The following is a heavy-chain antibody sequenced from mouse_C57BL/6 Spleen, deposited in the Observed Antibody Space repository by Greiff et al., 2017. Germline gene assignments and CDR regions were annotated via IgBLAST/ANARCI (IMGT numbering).Heavy chain of an antibody. CDR3: AKNYYGSSYDAMDY. CDR2: IYPGDGDT. J-gene: IGHJ4*01. D-gene: IGHD1-1*01. CDR1: GYAFSSSW. V-gene: IGHV1-82*01. Sequence: QVQLQQPGAELVKPGASVKISCKASGYAFSSSWMNWVKQRPGKGLEWIGRIYPGDGDTNYNGKFKGKATLTADKSSSTAYMQLSSLTSEDSAVYFCAKNYYGSSYDAMDYWGQGTSVTVSS.